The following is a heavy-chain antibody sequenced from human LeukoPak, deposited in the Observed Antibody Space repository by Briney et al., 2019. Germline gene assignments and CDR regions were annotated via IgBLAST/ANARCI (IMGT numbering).Heavy chain of an antibody. V-gene: IGHV1-18*01. CDR3: ARDPGSFLSGSGWLNWFEP. CDR1: GYTFSRYG. D-gene: IGHD6-19*01. J-gene: IGHJ5*02. CDR2: ISGYNEKT. Sequence: ASVKVSCKAFGYTFSRYGINWVRQAPGQGLEWMGWISGYNEKTNYAQKFQGRVTMTTDTPTSTAYMELRRLRSDDTAVYYCARDPGSFLSGSGWLNWFEPWGQGTLLTVSS.